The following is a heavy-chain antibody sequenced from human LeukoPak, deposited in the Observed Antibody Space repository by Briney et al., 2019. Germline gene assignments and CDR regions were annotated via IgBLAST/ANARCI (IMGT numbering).Heavy chain of an antibody. CDR2: IGGAGSGT. Sequence: GGSLRLSCAASGFIFSNYAMIWVRQAPGKGLEWGLVIGGAGSGTFYADSVKGRFTISQANSKNTLFMQMNAVRVDAAAVYYCAKDGILNNRMYDALDIWGQGTTVTVSS. CDR3: AKDGILNNRMYDALDI. V-gene: IGHV3-23*01. CDR1: GFIFSNYA. D-gene: IGHD1-14*01. J-gene: IGHJ3*02.